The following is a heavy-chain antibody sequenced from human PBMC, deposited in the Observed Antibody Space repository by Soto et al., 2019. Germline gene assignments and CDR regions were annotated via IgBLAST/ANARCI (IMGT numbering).Heavy chain of an antibody. D-gene: IGHD3-10*01. Sequence: QVQLVQSGAEVKKPGASVKVSCKASGYTFTSYHINWVRQAPGQGLEWMGWISVNNDNTNYVQKLQGRVTMTTDTSTSTAYMELRSLRSDDTVIYYCARSYGSGRNLRPYDYWGQGSLVTVSS. CDR1: GYTFTSYH. CDR3: ARSYGSGRNLRPYDY. V-gene: IGHV1-18*01. CDR2: ISVNNDNT. J-gene: IGHJ4*02.